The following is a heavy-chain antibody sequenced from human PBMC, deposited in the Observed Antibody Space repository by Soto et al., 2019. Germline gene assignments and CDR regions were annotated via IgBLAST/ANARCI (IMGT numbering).Heavy chain of an antibody. Sequence: QVQLVQSGAEVKKPGSSVKVSCKASGGTFSSYAISWVRQAPGQGLEWMGGIIPIFGTTSYAQTFQGRVTITADESTSTAYMELSSLRSEDTATYYCARDRSPSPPFSSGRDAFHFWGPGTMVIVSS. CDR1: GGTFSSYA. CDR3: ARDRSPSPPFSSGRDAFHF. J-gene: IGHJ3*01. CDR2: IIPIFGTT. D-gene: IGHD3-22*01. V-gene: IGHV1-69*12.